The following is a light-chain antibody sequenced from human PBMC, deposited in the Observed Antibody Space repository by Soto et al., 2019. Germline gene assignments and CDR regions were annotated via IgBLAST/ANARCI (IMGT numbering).Light chain of an antibody. J-gene: IGKJ1*01. CDR3: QQYNNRPRT. Sequence: EIVMTQSPATLSVSQGERATLSCRASQSVSSNLAWYQQKPGQAPRHLIYGASTRATGIPARFSGSGSGTEFTLTISSLQSEDFAVYYCQQYNNRPRTFGQGTKV. CDR1: QSVSSN. CDR2: GAS. V-gene: IGKV3-15*01.